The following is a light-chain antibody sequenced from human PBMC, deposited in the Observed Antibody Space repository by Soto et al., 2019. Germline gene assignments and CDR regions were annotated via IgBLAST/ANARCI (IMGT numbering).Light chain of an antibody. Sequence: EIVLTQSPATLSLSPGERATLSCRASQSVSTFLAWYQQKPGQAPSLLMYDVSIRATGTPARFSGSGSGTDFTLTISSLKPEDYAVYYCHQRSNWPETFGQGTKVDIK. V-gene: IGKV3-11*01. CDR1: QSVSTF. CDR3: HQRSNWPET. CDR2: DVS. J-gene: IGKJ1*01.